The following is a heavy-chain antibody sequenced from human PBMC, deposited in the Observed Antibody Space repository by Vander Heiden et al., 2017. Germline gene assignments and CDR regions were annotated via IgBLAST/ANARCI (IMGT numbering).Heavy chain of an antibody. J-gene: IGHJ4*02. CDR1: GFTFSSYA. CDR3: SKDHYYGSGSSPEY. CDR2: ISGSGGST. Sequence: EVQLLESGGGLVQPGGSLRLSCAASGFTFSSYAMSWVRQAPGKGLEWVSAISGSGGSTYYADSVKGRFTISRDNSKNTLYLQMNSLRAEDTAVYYCSKDHYYGSGSSPEYWGQGTLVTVSS. V-gene: IGHV3-23*01. D-gene: IGHD3-10*01.